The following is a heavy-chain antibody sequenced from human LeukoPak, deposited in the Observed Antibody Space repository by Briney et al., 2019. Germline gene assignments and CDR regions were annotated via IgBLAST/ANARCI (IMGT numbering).Heavy chain of an antibody. CDR1: GGSISSGGYS. J-gene: IGHJ4*02. D-gene: IGHD6-6*01. V-gene: IGHV4-31*03. CDR2: IYYSGST. CDR3: ARGGTSPFLSSIAARRGYYFDY. Sequence: PSQTLSLTCTVSGGSISSGGYSWSWIRQHPGKGLEWIGYIYYSGSTYYNPSLKSRVTISVDTSKNQFSLKLSSVTAADTAVYYCARGGTSPFLSSIAARRGYYFDYWGQGTLVTVSS.